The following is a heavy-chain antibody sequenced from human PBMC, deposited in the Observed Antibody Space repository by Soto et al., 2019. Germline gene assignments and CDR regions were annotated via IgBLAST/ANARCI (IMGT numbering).Heavy chain of an antibody. D-gene: IGHD4-4*01. CDR3: ARDNDYSNYDWFDP. V-gene: IGHV1-18*01. CDR2: ISAYNGNT. Sequence: ASVKVSCKASVYTFTSYGISWVRQAPGQGLEWMGWISAYNGNTNYAQKLQGRVTMTTDTSTSTAYMELRSLRSDDTAVYYCARDNDYSNYDWFDPWGQGTPVTVSS. CDR1: VYTFTSYG. J-gene: IGHJ5*02.